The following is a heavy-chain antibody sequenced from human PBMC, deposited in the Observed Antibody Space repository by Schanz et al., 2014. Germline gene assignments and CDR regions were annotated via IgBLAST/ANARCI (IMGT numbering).Heavy chain of an antibody. CDR3: AKGSRSGSKVMDV. CDR2: IPWNGAAI. D-gene: IGHD3-10*01. J-gene: IGHJ6*03. V-gene: IGHV3-9*01. Sequence: ESGGGLVQPGGSLRLSCAASGFTFSSYWMHWVRQAPGKGLEWVSNIPWNGAAIGYAGSVRGRFTISRDSAKNSLYLQMNSLRPEDTALYYCAKGSRSGSKVMDVWGKGTTVTVSS. CDR1: GFTFSSYW.